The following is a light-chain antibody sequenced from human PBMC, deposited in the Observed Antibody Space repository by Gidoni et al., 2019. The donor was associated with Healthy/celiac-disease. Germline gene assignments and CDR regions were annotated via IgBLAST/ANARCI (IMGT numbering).Light chain of an antibody. V-gene: IGLV1-44*01. CDR3: AAWDDSLNGHVV. CDR1: SSNIVSNT. Sequence: QSVLTQPPSESGTPGQRVTIPCSGSSSNIVSNTINWYQQLPGTAPKLLIYSNNQRPSGVPDRFSGSKSGTSASLAISGLQSEDEADYYCAAWDDSLNGHVVFGGGTKLTVL. CDR2: SNN. J-gene: IGLJ2*01.